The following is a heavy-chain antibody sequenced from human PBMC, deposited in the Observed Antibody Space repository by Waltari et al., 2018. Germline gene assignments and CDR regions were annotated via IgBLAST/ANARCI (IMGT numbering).Heavy chain of an antibody. J-gene: IGHJ4*02. Sequence: RLQESGPGRMMPSETLSLLCTVSGASISISTHYWGWIRQTPGMGPEWIGSVHYTGKTYNNPSLESRVSLSVDTSKNLFSLELTSVTAADTATYFCARSFGGSGSYKFDTWGRGILVSVSS. CDR1: GASISISTHY. D-gene: IGHD3-10*01. V-gene: IGHV4-39*02. CDR3: ARSFGGSGSYKFDT. CDR2: VHYTGKT.